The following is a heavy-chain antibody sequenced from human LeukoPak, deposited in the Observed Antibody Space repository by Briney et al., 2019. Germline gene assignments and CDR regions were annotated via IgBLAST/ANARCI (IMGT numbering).Heavy chain of an antibody. CDR1: GYSFTDYW. V-gene: IGHV5-51*01. J-gene: IGHJ6*03. CDR2: IYPRDSHT. CDR3: TRVDFYYYYMDF. Sequence: GESPKISCKASGYSFTDYWIGWVRQMPGKGLEGMGIIYPRDSHTIYSPSFQGQVTVSADKSITTAYLQWSSLKASDTAIYYCTRVDFYYYYMDFWGKGTTVSVSS.